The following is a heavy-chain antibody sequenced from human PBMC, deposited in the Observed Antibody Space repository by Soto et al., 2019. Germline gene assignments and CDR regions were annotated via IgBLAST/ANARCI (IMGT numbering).Heavy chain of an antibody. CDR2: IYYRGST. J-gene: IGHJ4*02. CDR3: ARGSHYDSSGYYSDY. Sequence: SETLSLTCTVSGGSISTYYWNWIRQPPGKGLEWIGYIYYRGSTNYNPSLKSRVTISVDTSKNQFSLKLSSVTAADTAVYYCARGSHYDSSGYYSDYWGQGTLVTVSS. CDR1: GGSISTYY. D-gene: IGHD3-22*01. V-gene: IGHV4-59*01.